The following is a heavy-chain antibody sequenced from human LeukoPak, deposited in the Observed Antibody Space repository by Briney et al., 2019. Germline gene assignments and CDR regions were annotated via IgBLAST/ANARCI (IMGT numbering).Heavy chain of an antibody. J-gene: IGHJ3*02. CDR3: ARERDDDAFDI. D-gene: IGHD1-1*01. V-gene: IGHV1-3*01. Sequence: ASVKVSCKASGDSSRTNAIVWVRQAPGQRPEWMGWISAGSGNTKYSQKFQDRVIVSRDTAASTVHMELSSLRSEDTAVYFCARERDDDAFDIWGQGTLVSVSS. CDR2: ISAGSGNT. CDR1: GDSSRTNA.